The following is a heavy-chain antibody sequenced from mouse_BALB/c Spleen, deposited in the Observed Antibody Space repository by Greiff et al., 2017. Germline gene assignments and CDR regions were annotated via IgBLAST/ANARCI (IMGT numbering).Heavy chain of an antibody. V-gene: IGHV2-9*02. D-gene: IGHD2-14*01. J-gene: IGHJ3*01. Sequence: QVQLQQSGPGLVAPSQSLSITCTVSGFSLTSYGVHWVRQPPGKGLEWLGVIWAGGSTNYNSALMSRLSISKDNSKSQVFLKMNSLQTDDTAMYDCARAGRYDEPAWFAYWGQGTLVTVSA. CDR1: GFSLTSYG. CDR3: ARAGRYDEPAWFAY. CDR2: IWAGGST.